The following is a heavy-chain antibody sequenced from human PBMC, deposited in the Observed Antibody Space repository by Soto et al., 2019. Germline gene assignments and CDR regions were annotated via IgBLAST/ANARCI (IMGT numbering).Heavy chain of an antibody. D-gene: IGHD6-13*01. CDR3: ARDSGGIAAFDP. CDR1: GYRFTSYG. V-gene: IGHV1-18*04. Sequence: ASVKVSLKACGYRFTSYGMSWVRQAPGQGREWMGWISAYNGNTNYAQKLQGRVTMTADTSTSTAYMELRSLRSDDTAVDYCARDSGGIAAFDPWGQGTLVTVSS. CDR2: ISAYNGNT. J-gene: IGHJ5*02.